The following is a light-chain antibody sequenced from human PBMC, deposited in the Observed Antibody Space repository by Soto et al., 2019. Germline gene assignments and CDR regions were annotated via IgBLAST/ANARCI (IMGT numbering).Light chain of an antibody. CDR3: QLRSDWPPRLT. Sequence: EVVLTQSPATLSLSPGERATLSCRASESIGNYLAWYQQKLGQAPKLLIYDASHRAIGIPGRFSDDGSGTDFTLTISSLEPEYSAVSYCQLRSDWPPRLTFGGGTKVEIK. V-gene: IGKV3-11*01. CDR2: DAS. CDR1: ESIGNY. J-gene: IGKJ4*01.